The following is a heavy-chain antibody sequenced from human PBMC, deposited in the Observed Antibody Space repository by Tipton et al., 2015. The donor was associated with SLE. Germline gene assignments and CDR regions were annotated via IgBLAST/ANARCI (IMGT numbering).Heavy chain of an antibody. V-gene: IGHV3-21*01. CDR1: GFTFSSYS. Sequence: SLRLSCAASGFTFSSYSMNWVRQAPGKGLEWVSSISSSSSYIYYADSVKGRFTISRDNSKNTRYLQMNSLRAEDTAVYYCARDLDHIAAAATGAFDKWGQGTMVTVSS. J-gene: IGHJ3*02. CDR3: ARDLDHIAAAATGAFDK. D-gene: IGHD6-13*01. CDR2: ISSSSSYI.